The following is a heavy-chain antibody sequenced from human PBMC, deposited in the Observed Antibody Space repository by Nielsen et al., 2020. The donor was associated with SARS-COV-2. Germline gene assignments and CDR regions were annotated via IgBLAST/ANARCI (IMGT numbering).Heavy chain of an antibody. CDR1: GGSISSSSYY. CDR3: ARLNYYYDSSGYTGAFDY. J-gene: IGHJ4*02. CDR2: IYYSGST. V-gene: IGHV4-39*01. D-gene: IGHD3-22*01. Sequence: ESLKISCTVSGGSISSSSYYWGWIRQPPGKGLEWIGSIYYSGSTYYNPSLKSRVTISVDTSKNQFSLKLSSVTAADTAVYYCARLNYYYDSSGYTGAFDYWGQGTLVTVSS.